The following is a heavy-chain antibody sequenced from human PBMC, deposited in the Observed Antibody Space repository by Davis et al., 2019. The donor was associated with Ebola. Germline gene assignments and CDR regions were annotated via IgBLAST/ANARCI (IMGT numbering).Heavy chain of an antibody. J-gene: IGHJ4*02. Sequence: GESLKISCATSGFMFGDHYMSWVRQAPGRGLEWIAYITSTGQTKYYADSVKGRFIISRDDAKSSVSLQMDGLRAEDAAVYYCARQRGVYDYSWGTYRRLYYFDYWGQGALATVSS. CDR2: ITSTGQTK. V-gene: IGHV3-11*01. CDR1: GFMFGDHY. D-gene: IGHD3-16*02. CDR3: ARQRGVYDYSWGTYRRLYYFDY.